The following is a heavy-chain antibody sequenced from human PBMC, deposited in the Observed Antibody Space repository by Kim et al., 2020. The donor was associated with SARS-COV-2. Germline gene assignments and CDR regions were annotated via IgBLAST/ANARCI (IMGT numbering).Heavy chain of an antibody. CDR3: AKVGRYSRAEVDH. Sequence: GGSLRLSCAASGFRFSSYAMTWVRQAPGKGLEWISLISGGDTTYYADSVKGRGTISRENSKSTVYLQLNTLRADDTAIYYCAKVGRYSRAEVDHWRQGAL. D-gene: IGHD6-13*01. V-gene: IGHV3-23*01. CDR1: GFRFSSYA. J-gene: IGHJ4*02. CDR2: ISGGDTT.